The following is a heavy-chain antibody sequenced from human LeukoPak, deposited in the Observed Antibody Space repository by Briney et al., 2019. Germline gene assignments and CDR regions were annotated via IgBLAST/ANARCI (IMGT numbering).Heavy chain of an antibody. V-gene: IGHV4-59*01. CDR3: ARDSSRRGGGMDV. Sequence: ETLSHTRAVSGGSLCSYYWSWIRPPPEEGVGWGGYIYYSGSTNYNPPLKSRVTISVDTSKNQFSLKLSSVTAADTAVYYCARDSSRRGGGMDVWGQGTTVTVSS. J-gene: IGHJ6*02. CDR2: IYYSGST. D-gene: IGHD2-15*01. CDR1: GGSLCSYY.